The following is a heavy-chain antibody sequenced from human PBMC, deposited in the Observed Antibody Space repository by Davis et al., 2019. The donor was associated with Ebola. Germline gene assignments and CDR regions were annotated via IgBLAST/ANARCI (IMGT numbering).Heavy chain of an antibody. J-gene: IGHJ4*02. Sequence: GESLKISCAASGFTFSSYGMHWVRQAPGKGLEWVAVISYDGSNKYYADSVKGRFTISRDNSKNTLYLQMNSLRAEDTAVYYCAKLPSSSWYFHWGQGTQVTVSS. D-gene: IGHD6-13*01. CDR1: GFTFSSYG. CDR3: AKLPSSSWYFH. V-gene: IGHV3-30*18. CDR2: ISYDGSNK.